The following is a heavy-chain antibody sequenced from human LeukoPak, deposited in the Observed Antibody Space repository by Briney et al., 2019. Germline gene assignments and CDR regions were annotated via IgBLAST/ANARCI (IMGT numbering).Heavy chain of an antibody. V-gene: IGHV1-2*02. D-gene: IGHD3-10*01. CDR1: GYPFTVYY. CDR3: ARKYGSGDFEL. J-gene: IGHJ4*02. Sequence: ASVKVSSKPSGYPFTVYYIRWVRQAPGQGLECVGWINPHSGVTTYAQNFQGRVTMTRDTSISTAYLELSGLKSDDTAVYYRARKYGSGDFELWGQRTLVTVSS. CDR2: INPHSGVT.